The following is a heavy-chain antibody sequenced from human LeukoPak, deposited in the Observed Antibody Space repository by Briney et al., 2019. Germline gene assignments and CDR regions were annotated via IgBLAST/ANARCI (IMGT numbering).Heavy chain of an antibody. D-gene: IGHD1-26*01. J-gene: IGHJ4*02. CDR1: GFTFSSYC. CDR2: IKQDGSEM. CDR3: ASMWEGGY. V-gene: IGHV3-7*01. Sequence: SGGSLRLSCAASGFTFSSYCMSWVRQAPGKGLEWVATIKQDGSEMYYVDSVKGRFTISRDNAQNSLYLLMNSLRDEDAAVYFCASMWEGGYWGQGTLVTVSS.